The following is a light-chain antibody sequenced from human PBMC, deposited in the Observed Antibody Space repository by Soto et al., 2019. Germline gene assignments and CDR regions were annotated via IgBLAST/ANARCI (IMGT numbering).Light chain of an antibody. Sequence: QSALTQPASVSGSPGQSITISCTGTSSDVGSYNVVSWYQQHPGKAPKLLIYEGSKRPSGVSNRFSGSKSGNTASLTISGLQAEDEADYYCCSYAGNNTLVFGGGPKLTVL. CDR1: SSDVGSYNV. J-gene: IGLJ2*01. V-gene: IGLV2-23*01. CDR3: CSYAGNNTLV. CDR2: EGS.